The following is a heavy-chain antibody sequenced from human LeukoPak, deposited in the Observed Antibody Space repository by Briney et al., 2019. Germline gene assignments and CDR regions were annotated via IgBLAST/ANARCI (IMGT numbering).Heavy chain of an antibody. CDR2: MSWKSGSI. CDR1: GFTLSNHW. J-gene: IGHJ4*02. CDR3: ARGPGIAVIGIFDY. V-gene: IGHV3-9*01. D-gene: IGHD6-19*01. Sequence: PGGSLRLSCAASGFTLSNHWMIWVRQAPGKGLEWVSGMSWKSGSIGYADSVKGRSTISRENAKNALYLQMNSLRVEDTALYYCARGPGIAVIGIFDYWGQGTLVTVSS.